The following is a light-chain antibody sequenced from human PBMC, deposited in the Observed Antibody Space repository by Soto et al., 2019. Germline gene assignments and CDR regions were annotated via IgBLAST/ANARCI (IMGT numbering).Light chain of an antibody. J-gene: IGKJ3*01. CDR1: QSVGTY. V-gene: IGKV3-11*01. Sequence: EIVLTQSPATLSLSPGERAILSCRASQSVGTYLAWYQQKPGQAPRLLIYDASNRATGIPARFGGSGSGTDSTLTINSLQPDDFAVYYCQQRSNWPGTFGPGTKVDIK. CDR3: QQRSNWPGT. CDR2: DAS.